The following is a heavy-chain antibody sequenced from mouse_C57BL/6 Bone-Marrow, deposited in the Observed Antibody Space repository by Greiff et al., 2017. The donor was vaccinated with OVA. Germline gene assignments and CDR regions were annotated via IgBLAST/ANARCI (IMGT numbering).Heavy chain of an antibody. CDR1: GFTFSDYY. CDR3: ARDLDYYGSSPPGFAY. CDR2: INYDGSST. D-gene: IGHD1-1*01. J-gene: IGHJ3*01. Sequence: EVMLVESEGGLVQPGSSMKLSCTASGFTFSDYYMAWVRQVPEKGLEWVANINYDGSSTYYLDSLKSRFIISRDNAKNILYLQMSSLKSEDTATYYCARDLDYYGSSPPGFAYWGQGTLVTVSA. V-gene: IGHV5-16*01.